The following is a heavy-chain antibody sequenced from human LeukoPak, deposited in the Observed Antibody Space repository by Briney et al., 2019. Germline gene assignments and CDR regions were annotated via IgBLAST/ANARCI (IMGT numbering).Heavy chain of an antibody. V-gene: IGHV3-30*02. D-gene: IGHD3-22*01. J-gene: IGHJ4*02. CDR1: GFTFSSYG. CDR3: AKDLSADYYDSSGSDY. Sequence: GGSLRLSCAASGFTFSSYGMHWVRKAPGKGLEWVAFIRYDGSNKYYADSVKGRFTISRDNSKNTLYLQMNSLRAEDTAVYYCAKDLSADYYDSSGSDYWGQGTLVTVSS. CDR2: IRYDGSNK.